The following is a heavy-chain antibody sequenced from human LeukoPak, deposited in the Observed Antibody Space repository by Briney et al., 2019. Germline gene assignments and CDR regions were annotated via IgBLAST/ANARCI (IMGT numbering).Heavy chain of an antibody. CDR1: GFSFSSYW. CDR2: INGDGNGN. J-gene: IGHJ5*02. V-gene: IGHV3-7*01. CDR3: ARESWSSLT. D-gene: IGHD2-2*01. Sequence: GGSLRLSCAASGFSFSSYWMSWVRQAPGKGLEWVANINGDGNGNNYVDSVKGRFTISRDNAKNTLYLQMNSLRAEDTAVYYCARESWSSLTWGQGTLVTDSS.